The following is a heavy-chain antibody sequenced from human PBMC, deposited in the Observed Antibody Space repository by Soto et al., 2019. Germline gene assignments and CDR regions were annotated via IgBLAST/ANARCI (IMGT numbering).Heavy chain of an antibody. V-gene: IGHV3-7*01. CDR2: INPDGSAQ. CDR3: AAWDSSNNP. CDR1: GFSFSISP. D-gene: IGHD1-26*01. Sequence: GGSLRLSCAASGFSFSISPMHWVRRAPGKGPEWVANINPDGSAQTYVDSVKGRFTVSRDNAKNSLYLQMNSLRGEDTAVYFCAAWDSSNNPWGQGTLVTVSS. J-gene: IGHJ5*02.